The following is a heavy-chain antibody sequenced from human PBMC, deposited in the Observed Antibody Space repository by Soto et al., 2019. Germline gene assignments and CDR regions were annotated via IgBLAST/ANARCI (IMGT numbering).Heavy chain of an antibody. CDR2: ISAYNGNT. Sequence: GASVKVSCKASGYTFTSYGVSWVRQAPGQGLEWMGWISAYNGNTDYAQRLQGRVTMTTDTSASTAYMELRSLRSDDTAVYYCARDWGRGPFLTNKDYWGQGTLVTVSS. J-gene: IGHJ4*02. V-gene: IGHV1-18*01. CDR1: GYTFTSYG. D-gene: IGHD3-3*02. CDR3: ARDWGRGPFLTNKDY.